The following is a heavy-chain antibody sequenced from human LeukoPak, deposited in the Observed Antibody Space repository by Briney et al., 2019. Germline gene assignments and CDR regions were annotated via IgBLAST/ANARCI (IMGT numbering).Heavy chain of an antibody. D-gene: IGHD1-26*01. CDR1: GGSISSSNW. V-gene: IGHV4-4*02. Sequence: SGTLSLTCAVSGGSISSSNWWSWVRQSPGKGLEWLGEIYHSGSTNYNPSLKSRVTISVDKSKSQFSLKLSSVTAADTAVYYCTSGSGSYYPFDYWGQGTLVTVSS. CDR3: TSGSGSYYPFDY. CDR2: IYHSGST. J-gene: IGHJ4*02.